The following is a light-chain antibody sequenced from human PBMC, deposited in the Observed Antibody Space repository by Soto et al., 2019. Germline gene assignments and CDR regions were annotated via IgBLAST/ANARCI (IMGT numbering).Light chain of an antibody. CDR1: QSISSW. CDR3: QQYDSQSYT. Sequence: DIQMTQSPSNLSASVGDRVTITCRASQSISSWLAWYQQKPGKAPKLLIYKASSLESGVPSRFSGSGSGTEFTLTISSLQPDDFATYYCQQYDSQSYTFGQGTKLEIK. CDR2: KAS. V-gene: IGKV1-5*03. J-gene: IGKJ2*01.